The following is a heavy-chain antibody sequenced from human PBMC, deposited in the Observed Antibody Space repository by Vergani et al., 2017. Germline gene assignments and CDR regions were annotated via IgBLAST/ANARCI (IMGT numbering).Heavy chain of an antibody. J-gene: IGHJ3*02. V-gene: IGHV3-48*01. CDR2: ISSSSSTI. Sequence: VQLVESGGGLVKPGGSLRLSCAASGFTFSSYSMNWVRQAPGKGLEWVSYISSSSSTIYYADSVKGRFTISRDNSKSTLYLQMNSLRAEDTAVYYCARIYDGSGSYYTQKDDAFDIWGQGTMVTVSS. CDR1: GFTFSSYS. D-gene: IGHD3-10*01. CDR3: ARIYDGSGSYYTQKDDAFDI.